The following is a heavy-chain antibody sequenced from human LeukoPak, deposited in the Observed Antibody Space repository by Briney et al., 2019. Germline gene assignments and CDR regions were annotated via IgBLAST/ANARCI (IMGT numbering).Heavy chain of an antibody. D-gene: IGHD3-16*02. J-gene: IGHJ4*02. CDR3: ARGNYVWGSYRLYYFDY. CDR1: GGSXSGYY. Sequence: PSETLSLTCAVYGGSXSGYYWXWIXXPPGKXLEWIGXXNHSGSTNYNPSLKGRVTISVDTSKNQFSLKLSSVTAADTAVYYCARGNYVWGSYRLYYFDYWGQGTLVTVSS. CDR2: XNHSGST. V-gene: IGHV4-34*01.